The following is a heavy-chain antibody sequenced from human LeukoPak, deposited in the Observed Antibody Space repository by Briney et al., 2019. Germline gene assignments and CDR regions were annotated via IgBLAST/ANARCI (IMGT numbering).Heavy chain of an antibody. D-gene: IGHD1-26*01. CDR2: ITASGTAM. Sequence: PGGSLRLSCAASGFSVSSNDMNWVRQAPGKGLEWVSHITASGTAMFYADSVKGRFTISRDNAKNSLYLQMNSLRDEDTAVYYCASSGSYRFDYWGQGTLVTVSS. V-gene: IGHV3-48*02. CDR1: GFSVSSND. CDR3: ASSGSYRFDY. J-gene: IGHJ4*02.